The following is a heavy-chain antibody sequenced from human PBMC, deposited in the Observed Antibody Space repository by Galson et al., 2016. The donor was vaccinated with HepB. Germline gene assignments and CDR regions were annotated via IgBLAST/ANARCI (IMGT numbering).Heavy chain of an antibody. Sequence: SLRLSCAASGFSFSDYGMHWVRQAPGKGLVWVASISEDAKNRYYGDSVKGRFILSRDNSKNTLYLQMNSLRADDTAVYYCAKDLRYCSGGSSCYGMDVWGQGTTVTVSS. CDR2: ISEDAKNR. J-gene: IGHJ6*02. CDR1: GFSFSDYG. CDR3: AKDLRYCSGGSSCYGMDV. V-gene: IGHV3-30*18. D-gene: IGHD2-15*01.